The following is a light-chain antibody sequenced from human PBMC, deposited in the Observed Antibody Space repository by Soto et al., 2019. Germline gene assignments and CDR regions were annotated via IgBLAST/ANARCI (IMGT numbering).Light chain of an antibody. J-gene: IGKJ5*01. Sequence: EIVMTQSPATLSVSPGERATLSCRASRSVSSNLAWYQQEPGQAPRLLIYGASTRATGIPARFSGSGSGTDFTLTISSLQSEDFAVYYCQQYNSWPPITFGQGTRLEIK. CDR1: RSVSSN. CDR3: QQYNSWPPIT. V-gene: IGKV3-15*01. CDR2: GAS.